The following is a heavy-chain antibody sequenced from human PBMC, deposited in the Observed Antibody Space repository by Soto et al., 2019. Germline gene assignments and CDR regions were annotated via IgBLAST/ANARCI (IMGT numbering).Heavy chain of an antibody. CDR3: AHAYGGRSLY. J-gene: IGHJ4*02. CDR1: GFSLPTDRVG. D-gene: IGHD2-15*01. Sequence: QITLKESGPTLVKPTQTLTLTCTFSGFSLPTDRVGVGWIRQPPGKALEWLAVIYWDDTKTYRPSLKSRLTITKDTSKNQVSLTLTDMDPVDTSTYYSAHAYGGRSLYWCQGTLVTVSS. CDR2: IYWDDTK. V-gene: IGHV2-5*02.